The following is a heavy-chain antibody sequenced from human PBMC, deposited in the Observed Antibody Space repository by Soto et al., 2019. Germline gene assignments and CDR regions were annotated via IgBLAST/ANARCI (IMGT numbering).Heavy chain of an antibody. CDR2: ISYDGRNE. CDR3: AKDGYYYDSRGYYVWDH. CDR1: GFTFSSYG. Sequence: QAQLVESGGGVVQPGRSLRLSCVDSGFTFSSYGMHWVRQAPGKGLEWVAGISYDGRNEFYEDSVKGRFTISRDNSKRTLYLQKNSLRPEDTAVYYCAKDGYYYDSRGYYVWDHWGQGALVIVSS. J-gene: IGHJ4*02. V-gene: IGHV3-30*18. D-gene: IGHD3-22*01.